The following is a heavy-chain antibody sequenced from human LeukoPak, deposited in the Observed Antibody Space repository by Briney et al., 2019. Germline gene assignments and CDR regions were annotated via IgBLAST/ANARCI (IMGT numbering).Heavy chain of an antibody. D-gene: IGHD6-19*01. V-gene: IGHV3-7*03. CDR3: DGGTGWVSNLG. Sequence: GGSLRLSCAASGFSFSNYWMHWVRQPPGKGLEWVANIKQDGSEKYYVDSVKGRFTISRDNAKNSLYLQMNSLRAEDTGVYYCDGGTGWVSNLGGGQGTLVTVSS. CDR2: IKQDGSEK. CDR1: GFSFSNYW. J-gene: IGHJ4*02.